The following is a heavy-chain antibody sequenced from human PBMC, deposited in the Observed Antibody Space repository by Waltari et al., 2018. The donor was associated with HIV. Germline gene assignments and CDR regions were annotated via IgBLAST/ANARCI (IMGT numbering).Heavy chain of an antibody. J-gene: IGHJ5*02. CDR3: ARTLRWQWGGGAA. V-gene: IGHV4-31*03. CDR1: GGSISSPGHY. D-gene: IGHD2-15*01. Sequence: QVQLQESGPGLVKPSQTLSLTCTFSGGSISSPGHYWSWIRQRPGEGLEWIGYIYSTGATAYNPSLRSRVAISLDTSKNQFSLEMNSLTAADTAMYYWARTLRWQWGGGAAWGQGTLVTVSS. CDR2: IYSTGAT.